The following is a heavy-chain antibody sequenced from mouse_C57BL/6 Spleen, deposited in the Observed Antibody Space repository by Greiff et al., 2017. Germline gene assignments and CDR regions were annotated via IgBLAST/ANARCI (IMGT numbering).Heavy chain of an antibody. CDR2: IYPRSGNT. J-gene: IGHJ4*01. Sequence: QVQLQQSGAELARPGASVKLSCKASGYTFTSYGISWVKQRTGQGLEWIGEIYPRSGNTYYNEKFKGKATLTADKSSSTAYMEVRSLTSEDSAVYFCARKRGGDYWGQGTSVTVSS. V-gene: IGHV1-81*01. CDR1: GYTFTSYG. CDR3: ARKRGGDY.